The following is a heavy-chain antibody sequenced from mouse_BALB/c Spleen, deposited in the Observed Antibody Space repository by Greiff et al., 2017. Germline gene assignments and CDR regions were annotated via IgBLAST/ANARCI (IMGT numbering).Heavy chain of an antibody. CDR3: TRAPWSVSSSWFAY. J-gene: IGHJ3*01. CDR1: GYTSTSYY. CDR2: INPSNGGT. Sequence: QVQLKQPGAELVKPGASVKLSCKASGYTSTSYYMYWVKQRPGQGLEWIGGINPSNGGTNFNEKFKIKATLTVDKSSSTAYMQLSSLISEASAVFDCTRAPWSVSSSWFAYGGQGTLVTVSA. D-gene: IGHD1-1*01. V-gene: IGHV1S81*02.